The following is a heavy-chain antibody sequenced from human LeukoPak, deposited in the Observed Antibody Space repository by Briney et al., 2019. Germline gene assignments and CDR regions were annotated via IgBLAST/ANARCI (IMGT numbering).Heavy chain of an antibody. J-gene: IGHJ5*02. D-gene: IGHD6-19*01. V-gene: IGHV4-39*01. CDR3: ARSVAGNERTANWLDP. CDR1: GGSISSSSYY. CDR2: KCSSGRI. Sequence: SETLSFTCTVSGGSISSSSYYWGWIRQPPGKGLEWIASKCSSGRIYYNPSLKSRVTISLDASKNQIYLNLISVTAADTAVYYCARSVAGNERTANWLDPWGQGTLVTVSS.